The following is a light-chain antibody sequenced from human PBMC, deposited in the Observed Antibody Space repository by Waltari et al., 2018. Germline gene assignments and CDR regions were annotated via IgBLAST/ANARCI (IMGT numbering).Light chain of an antibody. CDR3: QQSYSTLYT. CDR1: QSISSY. J-gene: IGKJ2*01. V-gene: IGKV1-39*01. CDR2: AAS. Sequence: DIQMTQSPSSLSASLGDRVTITCRASQSISSYLNWYQQKPGKAPKLLIYAASSLQSGVPSRFSGSGSGTDFTLTISSLQPEDVATYYCQQSYSTLYTFGQGTKLEIK.